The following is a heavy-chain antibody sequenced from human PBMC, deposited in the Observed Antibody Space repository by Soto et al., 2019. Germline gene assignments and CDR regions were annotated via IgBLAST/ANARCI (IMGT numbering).Heavy chain of an antibody. CDR2: IYYSVSH. J-gene: IGHJ5*02. Sequence: SETQSLTCTVSGGSISSSISSWGWICQPPGKGLSWIGSIYYSVSHHYNPSLKSLVTISVDTSKNQFSLKVRSVTAADTAGYYCARNDIVLRFLQWFLNWFDPGGQGTLVT. CDR1: GGSISSSISS. CDR3: ARNDIVLRFLQWFLNWFDP. D-gene: IGHD3-3*01. V-gene: IGHV4-39*01.